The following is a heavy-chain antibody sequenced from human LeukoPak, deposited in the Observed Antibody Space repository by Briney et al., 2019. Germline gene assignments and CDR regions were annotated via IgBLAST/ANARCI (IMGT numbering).Heavy chain of an antibody. CDR3: ARVAYGSSWFDP. J-gene: IGHJ5*02. D-gene: IGHD1-14*01. V-gene: IGHV4-59*01. Sequence: PGGSLRLSCAASGFTFSSYEMNWVRQAPGKGLEWVGYIYYSGRTTYNPSLKSPVSLSIDTSKNQFSLELTSVTAADTAVYYCARVAYGSSWFDPWGQGTLVTVSS. CDR1: GFTFSSYE. CDR2: IYYSGRT.